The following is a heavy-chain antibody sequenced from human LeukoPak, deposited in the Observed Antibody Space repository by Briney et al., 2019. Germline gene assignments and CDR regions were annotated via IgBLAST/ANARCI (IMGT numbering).Heavy chain of an antibody. CDR2: INPNSGGT. D-gene: IGHD3-3*01. J-gene: IGHJ6*02. CDR3: ARAPLRFGVSYCGMDV. CDR1: GYTFTGYY. V-gene: IGHV1-2*02. Sequence: ASVKVSCKASGYTFTGYYMHWVRQAPGQGLEWMGWINPNSGGTNYAQKFQGRVTMTRDTSISTAYMELSRLRSDDTAVYYCARAPLRFGVSYCGMDVWGQGTTVTVSS.